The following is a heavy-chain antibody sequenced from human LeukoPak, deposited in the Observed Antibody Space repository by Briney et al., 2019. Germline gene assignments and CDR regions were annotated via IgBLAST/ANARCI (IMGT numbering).Heavy chain of an antibody. Sequence: GGSLRLSCAASGFTLRSYGMHWVRQAPGEGLEGVAVIWHDGSVLDYSESVKGRFTVPRDNRKNTLYLQMDSLRVEDTAVYYCARDRGQDDPIDIWGQGTLVTVSS. V-gene: IGHV3-33*01. J-gene: IGHJ4*02. CDR3: ARDRGQDDPIDI. D-gene: IGHD3-10*01. CDR1: GFTLRSYG. CDR2: IWHDGSVL.